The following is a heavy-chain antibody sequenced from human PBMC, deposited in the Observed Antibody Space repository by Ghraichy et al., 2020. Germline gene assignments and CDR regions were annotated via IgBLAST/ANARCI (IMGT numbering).Heavy chain of an antibody. CDR2: IRSKAYGGTT. CDR3: TRPGPTQLWFGGGDYYFDY. D-gene: IGHD5-18*01. V-gene: IGHV3-49*03. J-gene: IGHJ4*02. CDR1: GFTFGDYA. Sequence: GGSLRLSCTASGFTFGDYAMSWFRQAPGKGLEWVGFIRSKAYGGTTEYAASVKGRFTISRDDSKSIAYLQMNSLKTEDTAVYYCTRPGPTQLWFGGGDYYFDYWGQGTLVTVSS.